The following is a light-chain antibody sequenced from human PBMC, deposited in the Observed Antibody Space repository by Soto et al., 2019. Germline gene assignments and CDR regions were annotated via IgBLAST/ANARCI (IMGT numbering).Light chain of an antibody. CDR1: QSVRSNS. Sequence: DIVLTQAPVTLSLSPGERATLSCRASQSVRSNSLAWYQQKPGQAPRLLISGASSRATGIPDRFSGSGSGTDFTLTISRLEPEDFAVYFCQEYGSSPRTFGQGTKVDIK. CDR3: QEYGSSPRT. J-gene: IGKJ1*01. V-gene: IGKV3-20*01. CDR2: GAS.